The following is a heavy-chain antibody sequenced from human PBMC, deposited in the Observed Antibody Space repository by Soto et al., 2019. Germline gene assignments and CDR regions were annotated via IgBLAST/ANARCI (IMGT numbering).Heavy chain of an antibody. Sequence: ASVKVSCKASGYTFTGYYMHWVRQAPGQGLEWMGWINPNSGGTNYAQKFQGRVTMTRDTSIGTAYMELSRLRSDDTAVYYCARLTTRGNYYYGMDVWGQGTTVTVSS. CDR1: GYTFTGYY. D-gene: IGHD4-17*01. CDR3: ARLTTRGNYYYGMDV. V-gene: IGHV1-2*02. J-gene: IGHJ6*02. CDR2: INPNSGGT.